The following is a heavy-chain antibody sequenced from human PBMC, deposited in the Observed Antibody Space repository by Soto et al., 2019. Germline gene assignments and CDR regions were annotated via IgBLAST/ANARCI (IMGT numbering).Heavy chain of an antibody. J-gene: IGHJ6*02. D-gene: IGHD6-13*01. Sequence: PGGSLRLSCAASGFTFSDYCMSWIRQAPGKGLEWVSSISSSSSYIYYADSVKGRFTISRDNAKNSLYLQMNSLRAEDTAVYYCARAFAVSSTGYGMDVWGQGTTVTVSS. V-gene: IGHV3-21*01. CDR1: GFTFSDYC. CDR2: ISSSSSYI. CDR3: ARAFAVSSTGYGMDV.